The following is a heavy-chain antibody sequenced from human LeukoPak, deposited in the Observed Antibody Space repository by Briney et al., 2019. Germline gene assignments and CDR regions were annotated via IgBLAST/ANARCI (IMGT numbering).Heavy chain of an antibody. Sequence: PGGSLRLSCAASGFTFSSYVMSWVRQAPGEGLEWVSAITASGGSTYCADSVKGRFTISRDNSRNTLYLQMSSLRAEDTAVYYCARDYPTSGIVTIFDYWGQGTLVTVSS. CDR2: ITASGGST. V-gene: IGHV3-23*01. D-gene: IGHD1-1*01. CDR3: ARDYPTSGIVTIFDY. CDR1: GFTFSSYV. J-gene: IGHJ4*02.